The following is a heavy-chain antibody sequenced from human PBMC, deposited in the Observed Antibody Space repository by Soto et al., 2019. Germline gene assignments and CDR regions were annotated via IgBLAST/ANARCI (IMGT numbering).Heavy chain of an antibody. CDR3: AREDVVRGVIITGWFDP. CDR2: ISSSSSYI. V-gene: IGHV3-21*01. CDR1: GFTFSSYS. Sequence: PGGSLRLSCAASGFTFSSYSMNWVRQAPGKGLEWVSSISSSSSYIYYADSVKGRFTISRDNAKNSLYLQMNSLRAEDTAVYYCAREDVVRGVIITGWFDPWGQGTLVTVSS. D-gene: IGHD3-10*01. J-gene: IGHJ5*02.